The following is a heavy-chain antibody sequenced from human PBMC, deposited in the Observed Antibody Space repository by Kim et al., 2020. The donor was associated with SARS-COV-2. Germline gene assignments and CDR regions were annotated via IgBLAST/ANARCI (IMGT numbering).Heavy chain of an antibody. D-gene: IGHD3-3*01. CDR2: ISYEGSKK. Sequence: GGSLRLSCVVSGFNFNYYGMHWVRQAPGKGLEWVAGISYEGSKKFYADSLMGRFTISRDSSKNTLYLQMDSLISEDPAVYYCAKRGGVFDFSSSSYIDY. J-gene: IGHJ4*01. CDR1: GFNFNYYG. CDR3: AKRGGVFDFSSSSYIDY. V-gene: IGHV3-30*18.